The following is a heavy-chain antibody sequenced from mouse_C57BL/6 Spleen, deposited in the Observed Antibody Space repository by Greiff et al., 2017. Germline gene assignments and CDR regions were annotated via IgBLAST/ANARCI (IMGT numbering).Heavy chain of an antibody. CDR3: TSKGVYYGSNY. CDR2: IDPETGGT. Sequence: VQLQQSGAELVRPGASVTLSCKASGYTFTDYEMHWVKQTPVHGLEWIGAIDPETGGTAYNQKFKGKAILTADKSSSTAYMELRSLTSEDSAVYYCTSKGVYYGSNYWGQGTTLTVSS. V-gene: IGHV1-15*01. J-gene: IGHJ2*01. D-gene: IGHD1-1*01. CDR1: GYTFTDYE.